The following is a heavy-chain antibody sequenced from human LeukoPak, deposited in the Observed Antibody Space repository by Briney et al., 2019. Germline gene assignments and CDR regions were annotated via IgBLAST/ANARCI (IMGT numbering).Heavy chain of an antibody. V-gene: IGHV4-59*01. CDR1: GGSISSFY. CDR2: IFHTGSA. Sequence: SETLSLTCSVSGGSISSFYWSWIRQPPGQGLEWIGYIFHTGSASYNPSLRSRVTMSVDTSKNQLSLRLTSVSAADTAVYYCARYGSGNTEFDYWGQGTLVTVSS. D-gene: IGHD3-10*01. J-gene: IGHJ4*02. CDR3: ARYGSGNTEFDY.